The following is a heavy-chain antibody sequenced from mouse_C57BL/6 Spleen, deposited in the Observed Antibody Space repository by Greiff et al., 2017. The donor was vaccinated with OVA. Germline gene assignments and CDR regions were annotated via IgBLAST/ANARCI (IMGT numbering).Heavy chain of an antibody. J-gene: IGHJ1*03. CDR1: GFTFSSYG. Sequence: EVKLMESGGDLVKPGGSLKLSCAASGFTFSSYGMSWVRQTPDKRLEWVATISSGGSYTYYPDSVKGRFTISRDNAKNTLYLQMSSLKSEDTAMYYCAREDYPRYFDVWGTGTTVTVSS. CDR3: AREDYPRYFDV. CDR2: ISSGGSYT. D-gene: IGHD2-4*01. V-gene: IGHV5-6*01.